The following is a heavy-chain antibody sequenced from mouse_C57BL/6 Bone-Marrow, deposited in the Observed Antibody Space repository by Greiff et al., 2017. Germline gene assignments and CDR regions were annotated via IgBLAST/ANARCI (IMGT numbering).Heavy chain of an antibody. V-gene: IGHV1-61*01. J-gene: IGHJ2*01. CDR3: EREGYYGKDY. CDR1: GYTFTSYW. CDR2: IYPSDSET. D-gene: IGHD2-1*01. Sequence: QVQLQQPGAELVRPGSSVKLSCKASGYTFTSYWMDWVKQRPGQGLEWIGNIYPSDSETHYNQKFKDKATLTVDKSSRTAYMQLSSLTSEDSAVYYCEREGYYGKDYWGQGTTLTVSS.